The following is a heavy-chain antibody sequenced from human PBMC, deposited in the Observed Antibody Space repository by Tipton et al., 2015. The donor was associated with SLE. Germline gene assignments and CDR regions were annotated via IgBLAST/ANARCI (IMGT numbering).Heavy chain of an antibody. J-gene: IGHJ6*02. D-gene: IGHD1/OR15-1a*01. CDR2: IYNSGST. CDR1: GGSISSYH. V-gene: IGHV4-59*01. CDR3: AREVNSAYCYYSLDV. Sequence: TLSLTCTVSGGSISSYHWSWIRQPPGKGLEWIGYIYNSGSTNYNPSLKSRVTISMDTSKNQLSLRLSSVTAADTAGYYCAREVNSAYCYYSLDVWGQGTTVTVSS.